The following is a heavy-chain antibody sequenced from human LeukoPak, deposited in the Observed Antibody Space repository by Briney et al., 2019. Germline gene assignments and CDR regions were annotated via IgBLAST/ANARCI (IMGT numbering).Heavy chain of an antibody. CDR3: ARSPVRGMYL. J-gene: IGHJ6*01. CDR2: ISSSSSYI. Sequence: GGSLRLSCAASGFTFSSYCMNWVRQAPGKGLEWVSSISSSSSYIYYADSVKGRFTISRDNAKNSLYLQMNSLRAEDTAVYYCARSPVRGMYLWGQGTTVTVSS. D-gene: IGHD3-10*01. V-gene: IGHV3-21*01. CDR1: GFTFSSYC.